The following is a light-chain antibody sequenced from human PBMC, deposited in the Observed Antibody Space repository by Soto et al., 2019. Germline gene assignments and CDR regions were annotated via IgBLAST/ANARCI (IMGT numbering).Light chain of an antibody. Sequence: EIVLTQSPGTLSLSPGERATLSCSASQSVSSSYLAWYQQKPGQAPRLLIYGASSRAAGIPDRFSGSGSGTDFILTISRLEPEDFAVYYCQQYGSTPVTFGQGTKVEI. CDR2: GAS. V-gene: IGKV3-20*01. CDR1: QSVSSSY. J-gene: IGKJ1*01. CDR3: QQYGSTPVT.